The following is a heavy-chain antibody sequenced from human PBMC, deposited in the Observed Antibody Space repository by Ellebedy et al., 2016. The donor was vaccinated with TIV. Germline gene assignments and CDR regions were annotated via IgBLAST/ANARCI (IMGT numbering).Heavy chain of an antibody. J-gene: IGHJ5*02. Sequence: AASVKVSCKASGYTFTGYYIYWVRQSPGQGLEWMGWIDPTTGGTDYARKFQGRVTMTRDTSLSPAYLDLTRLISDDTAIYFCARNTIQAVFDPWGQGTLVTVSS. V-gene: IGHV1-2*02. CDR2: IDPTTGGT. D-gene: IGHD3-9*01. CDR3: ARNTIQAVFDP. CDR1: GYTFTGYY.